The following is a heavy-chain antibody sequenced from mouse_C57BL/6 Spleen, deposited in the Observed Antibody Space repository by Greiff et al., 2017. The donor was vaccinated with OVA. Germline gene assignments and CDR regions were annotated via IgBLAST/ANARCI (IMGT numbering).Heavy chain of an antibody. CDR3: ARTEANWDYFDD. D-gene: IGHD4-1*01. CDR1: GYSFTDYY. V-gene: IGHV1-39*01. J-gene: IGHJ2*01. CDR2: INPNYGTT. Sequence: VQLQESGPELVKPGASVKISCKASGYSFTDYYMNWVKQSTGKSLEWIGVINPNYGTTSYNQKFKGKATLTVDKSSSTAYMQLNSLTSEDSAVYYCARTEANWDYFDDWGQGTTLTVSS.